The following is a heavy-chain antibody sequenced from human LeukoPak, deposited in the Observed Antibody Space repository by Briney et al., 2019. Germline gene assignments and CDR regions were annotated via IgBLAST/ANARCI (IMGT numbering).Heavy chain of an antibody. J-gene: IGHJ5*02. CDR2: IHTSGDT. CDR3: IVFGDSNH. V-gene: IGHV3-53*01. D-gene: IGHD4-17*01. Sequence: GGSLRLSCAAFGFTFSSYSMNWVRQAPGKGLEWVSAIHTSGDTCYADSVKGRFTISRDTSKNTLYLQINSLRVEDTAVYYCIVFGDSNHWGQGTLVTVSS. CDR1: GFTFSSYS.